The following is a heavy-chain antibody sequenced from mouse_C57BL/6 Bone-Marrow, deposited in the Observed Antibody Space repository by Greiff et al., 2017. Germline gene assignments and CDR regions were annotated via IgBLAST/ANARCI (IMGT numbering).Heavy chain of an antibody. V-gene: IGHV14-4*01. Sequence: VQLQQSGAELVRPGASVKLSCTASGFNIKDDSLHWVKQRPEQGLEWIGWIDPDNGDTEYASKFQGKATITADTSSNTAYLQLSSLTSEDTAVYYCTSYYYMDYWGQGTSVTVSS. CDR2: IDPDNGDT. J-gene: IGHJ4*01. CDR3: TSYYYMDY. CDR1: GFNIKDDS.